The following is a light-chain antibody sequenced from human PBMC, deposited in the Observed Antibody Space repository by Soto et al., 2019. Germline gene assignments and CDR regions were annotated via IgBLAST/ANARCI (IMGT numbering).Light chain of an antibody. CDR2: EVS. CDR1: SSDLGAYKY. J-gene: IGLJ1*01. V-gene: IGLV2-14*03. Sequence: QSVLAQPASVSGSPGQSITISCAGTSSDLGAYKYVSWYQQHPDKAPKLILYEVSRRPSGVSNRFSGSKSGNTASLTISGLLAEDEADYYCSSYTSGSTYVFGTGTKVTVL. CDR3: SSYTSGSTYV.